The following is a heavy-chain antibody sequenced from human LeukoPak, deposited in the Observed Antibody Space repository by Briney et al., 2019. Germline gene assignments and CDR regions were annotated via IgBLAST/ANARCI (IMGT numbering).Heavy chain of an antibody. J-gene: IGHJ5*02. Sequence: GGSLRLSCAASGFTFSNYWMSWVRQAPGKGLEWVANIKPDGSEKYYVDSVKGRFTISRDNAKSSLYLQMNSLRAEDTAVYYCVNGYCSGGSCYSDDWFDPWGQGTLVTVSS. D-gene: IGHD2-15*01. CDR2: IKPDGSEK. V-gene: IGHV3-7*03. CDR3: VNGYCSGGSCYSDDWFDP. CDR1: GFTFSNYW.